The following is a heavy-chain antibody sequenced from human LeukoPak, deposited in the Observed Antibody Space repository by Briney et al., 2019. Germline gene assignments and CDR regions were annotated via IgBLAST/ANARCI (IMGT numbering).Heavy chain of an antibody. CDR1: GYTFTGYY. Sequence: ASVKVSCKASGYTFTGYYMHWVRQAPGQGLEWMGCINPNSGGTNYAQKFQGWVTMTRDTSISTAYMELSRLRSDDTAVYYCARGSGASGIYGMDVWGQGTTVTVSS. D-gene: IGHD3-10*01. CDR3: ARGSGASGIYGMDV. V-gene: IGHV1-2*04. CDR2: INPNSGGT. J-gene: IGHJ6*02.